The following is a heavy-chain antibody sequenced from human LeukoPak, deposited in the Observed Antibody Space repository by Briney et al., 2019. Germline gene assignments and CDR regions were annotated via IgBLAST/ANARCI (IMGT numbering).Heavy chain of an antibody. CDR2: IDWDDDK. J-gene: IGHJ2*01. V-gene: IGHV2-70*11. CDR1: GFSLSTSGMC. Sequence: SGPALVKPTQTLTLTCTFSGFSLSTSGMCVSWIRQPPGKALEWLTRIDWDDDKYYSTSLKTRLNISKDTSKNQVVLTMTNMDPVDTATYYCARTDSSGTNWYFDLWGRGTLVTVSS. CDR3: ARTDSSGTNWYFDL. D-gene: IGHD3-22*01.